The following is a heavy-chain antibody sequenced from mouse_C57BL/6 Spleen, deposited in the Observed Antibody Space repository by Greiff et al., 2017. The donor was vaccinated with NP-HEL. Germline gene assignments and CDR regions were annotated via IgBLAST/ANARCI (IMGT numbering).Heavy chain of an antibody. Sequence: EVMLVESGGGLVKPGGSLKLSCAASGFTFSDYGMHWVRQAPEKGLEWVAYISSGSSTIYYADTVKGRFTISRDNAKNTLFLQMTSLRSEDTAMYYCARSGSSYVGWFAYWGQGTLVTVSA. CDR2: ISSGSSTI. J-gene: IGHJ3*01. CDR3: ARSGSSYVGWFAY. D-gene: IGHD1-1*01. V-gene: IGHV5-17*01. CDR1: GFTFSDYG.